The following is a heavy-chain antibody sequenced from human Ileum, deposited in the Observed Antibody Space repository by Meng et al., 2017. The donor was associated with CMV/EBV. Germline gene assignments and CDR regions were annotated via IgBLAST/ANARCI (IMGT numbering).Heavy chain of an antibody. Sequence: GGSLRLSCVASGFTFGSHAMNWVRQGPGKGLEWVPTISAGSRATYYADSVRGQFTISRDNSKNTLYLELNSLRVEDTAVYSCARSGCSISGCHGGWFDPWGQGTLVTVSS. V-gene: IGHV3-23*01. D-gene: IGHD2-2*01. CDR2: ISAGSRAT. CDR3: ARSGCSISGCHGGWFDP. CDR1: GFTFGSHA. J-gene: IGHJ5*02.